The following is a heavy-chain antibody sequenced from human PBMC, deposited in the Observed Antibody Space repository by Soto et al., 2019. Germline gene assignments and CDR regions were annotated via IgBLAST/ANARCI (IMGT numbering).Heavy chain of an antibody. J-gene: IGHJ5*02. CDR1: GGSISSYY. CDR2: IYYSGST. CDR3: ARGTSRVTIFGVVIIPNWFDP. V-gene: IGHV4-59*01. D-gene: IGHD3-3*01. Sequence: SETLSLTCTVSGGSISSYYWSWIRQPPGKGLEWIGYIYYSGSTNYNPSLKSRVTISVDTSKNQFSLKLSSLTAADTAVYYCARGTSRVTIFGVVIIPNWFDPWGQGTLVTVSS.